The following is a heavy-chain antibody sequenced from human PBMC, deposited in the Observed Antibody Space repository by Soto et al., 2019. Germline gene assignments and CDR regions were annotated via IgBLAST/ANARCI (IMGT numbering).Heavy chain of an antibody. Sequence: PSETLSLTCAVYVGSFSGYYWSWIRQPPGRGLEWIGEINHSGSTNYNPSLKSRVTISVDTSKNQFSLKLSSVTAADTAVYYCARVELGTMTDDYWGQGTLVTVSS. V-gene: IGHV4-34*01. CDR1: VGSFSGYY. J-gene: IGHJ4*02. CDR2: INHSGST. D-gene: IGHD2-21*02. CDR3: ARVELGTMTDDY.